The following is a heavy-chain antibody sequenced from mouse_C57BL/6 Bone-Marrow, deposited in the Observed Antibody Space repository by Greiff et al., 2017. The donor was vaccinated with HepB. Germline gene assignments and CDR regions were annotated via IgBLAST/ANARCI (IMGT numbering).Heavy chain of an antibody. CDR2: INPNYGTT. V-gene: IGHV1-39*01. CDR1: GYSFTDYN. CDR3: ALSYYYGPYWYFDV. D-gene: IGHD1-1*01. J-gene: IGHJ1*03. Sequence: EVQLQQSGPELVKPGASVKISCKASGYSFTDYNMNWVKQSNGKSLEWIGVINPNYGTTSYNQKFKGKATLTVDQSSSTAYMQLNSLTSEDSAVYYSALSYYYGPYWYFDVWGTGTTVTVSS.